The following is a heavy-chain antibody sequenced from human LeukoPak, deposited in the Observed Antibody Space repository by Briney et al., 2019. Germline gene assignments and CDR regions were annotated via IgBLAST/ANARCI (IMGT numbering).Heavy chain of an antibody. CDR2: ISGSSSYI. D-gene: IGHD3-22*01. V-gene: IGHV3-21*01. CDR1: GFTFSSYS. CDR3: ARGETYYYDSSGDLGHY. Sequence: PGGSLRLSCAASGFTFSSYSMNWVRQAPGKGLEWVSSISGSSSYIYYADSVKGRFTVSRDNAKNSLHLQMSSLRAEDTAVYYCARGETYYYDSSGDLGHYWGQGTLVTVSS. J-gene: IGHJ4*02.